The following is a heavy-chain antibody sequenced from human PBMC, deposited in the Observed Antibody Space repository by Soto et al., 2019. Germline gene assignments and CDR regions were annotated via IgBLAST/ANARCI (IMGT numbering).Heavy chain of an antibody. CDR3: ARGEGYYGSERQNWFYP. J-gene: IGHJ5*02. V-gene: IGHV3-30*14. CDR1: GFTFSSYA. CDR2: ISYAGSNT. Sequence: QVQLVESGGGVVQPGRSLRLSCAASGFTFSSYAMHWVRQAPGKGLEWVAVISYAGSNTYYADSVKGRFTISRDNPKKTLYVQRNSLRAEETAVYYCARGEGYYGSERQNWFYPWGQGTLVTVSS. D-gene: IGHD3-10*01.